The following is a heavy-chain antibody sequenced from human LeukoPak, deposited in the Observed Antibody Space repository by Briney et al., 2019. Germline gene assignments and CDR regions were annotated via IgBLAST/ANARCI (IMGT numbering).Heavy chain of an antibody. D-gene: IGHD3-10*01. CDR2: INHSGST. J-gene: IGHJ3*02. Sequence: SETLSLTCAVYGGSFSGYYWSWIRQPPGKGLEWIGEINHSGSTNYNPSLKSRVTISVDTSKNQFSLKLSSVTAADTAVYYCARQPQIPLLWFIDIWGQGTMVTVSS. CDR3: ARQPQIPLLWFIDI. V-gene: IGHV4-34*01. CDR1: GGSFSGYY.